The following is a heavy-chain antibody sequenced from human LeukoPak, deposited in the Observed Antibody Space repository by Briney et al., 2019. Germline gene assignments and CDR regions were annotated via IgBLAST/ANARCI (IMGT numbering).Heavy chain of an antibody. CDR3: ASRELPYDSSGYYGY. Sequence: KAGGSLRLSCAASGFTFSSYSMNWVRQAPGKGLEWVSSISSSSSYIYYADSVKGRFTISRDNAKNSLYLQMNSLRAEDTAVYYCASRELPYDSSGYYGYWGQGTLVTVSS. CDR2: ISSSSSYI. V-gene: IGHV3-21*01. D-gene: IGHD3-22*01. J-gene: IGHJ4*02. CDR1: GFTFSSYS.